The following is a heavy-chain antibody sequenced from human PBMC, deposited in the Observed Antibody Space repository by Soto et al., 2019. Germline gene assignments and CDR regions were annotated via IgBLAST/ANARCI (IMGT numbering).Heavy chain of an antibody. CDR1: GGTFSDFA. Sequence: QVQLVQSGAEMRKPGSSLRVSCKASGGTFSDFAFSWVRQAPGQGLEWMGGIVPRFGSPNYAQKFGGRVTISADTSTSTVYMAVRSLRFDDTAVYFCARDRIQLRLGKYSFNGMDVWGQGTTITVSS. V-gene: IGHV1-69*06. CDR3: ARDRIQLRLGKYSFNGMDV. D-gene: IGHD3-16*01. J-gene: IGHJ6*02. CDR2: IVPRFGSP.